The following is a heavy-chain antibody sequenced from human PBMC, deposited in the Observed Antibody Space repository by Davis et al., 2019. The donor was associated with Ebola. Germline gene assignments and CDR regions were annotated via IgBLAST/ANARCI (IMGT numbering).Heavy chain of an antibody. V-gene: IGHV3-21*01. J-gene: IGHJ4*02. CDR1: GFTFSSYS. CDR2: ISSSSSYI. CDR3: ARDFGASGY. D-gene: IGHD3-10*01. Sequence: GESLKISCAASGFTFSSYSMNWVRQAPGKGLEWVSSISSSSSYIYYADSVKGRFTISRDNAKNSLYLQMNSLRAEDTAVYYCARDFGASGYWGQGTLVTVSS.